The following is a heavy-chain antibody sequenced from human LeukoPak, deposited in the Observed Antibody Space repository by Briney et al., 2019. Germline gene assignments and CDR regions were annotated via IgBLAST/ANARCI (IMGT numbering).Heavy chain of an antibody. CDR1: GFPFSSYD. D-gene: IGHD4-11*01. CDR3: AREVTGY. J-gene: IGHJ4*02. V-gene: IGHV3-48*03. CDR2: ISDTGRTT. Sequence: GGSLRLSCAASGFPFSSYDMNWVRQTPGKGLEWVSYISDTGRTTYYAEYVKGRFTISRDNTKNSLYLQMNSLRAEDTAVYYCAREVTGYWGQGNLVTVSS.